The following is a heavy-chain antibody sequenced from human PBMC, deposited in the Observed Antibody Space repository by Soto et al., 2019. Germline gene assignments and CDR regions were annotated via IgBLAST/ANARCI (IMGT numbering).Heavy chain of an antibody. J-gene: IGHJ4*02. CDR3: ARDITTVSPPV. Sequence: GGSLRLSCAASGFTFSSYSMNWVRQAPGKGLEWVSSISSSSSYIYYADSLKGRFTISRDNAKNSLYLQMNSLRAEDTAVYYCARDITTVSPPVWGQGTLVTVSS. V-gene: IGHV3-21*01. CDR2: ISSSSSYI. D-gene: IGHD4-17*01. CDR1: GFTFSSYS.